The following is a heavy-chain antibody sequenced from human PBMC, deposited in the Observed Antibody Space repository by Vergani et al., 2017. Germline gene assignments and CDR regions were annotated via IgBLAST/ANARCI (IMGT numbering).Heavy chain of an antibody. J-gene: IGHJ4*01. CDR2: ISASGAPT. CDR1: GFTFIMHA. D-gene: IGHD1-20*01. Sequence: EVQLLESGGDLVQPGGSLRLSCAASGFTFIMHAMSWVRQAPGKGLEWVSGISASGAPTYYADSVKGRVTISRDNSKNTLYLQRNSLRVEDTAVYYCARAYGRYDWFDYWGQRTLVTVSS. V-gene: IGHV3-23*01. CDR3: ARAYGRYDWFDY.